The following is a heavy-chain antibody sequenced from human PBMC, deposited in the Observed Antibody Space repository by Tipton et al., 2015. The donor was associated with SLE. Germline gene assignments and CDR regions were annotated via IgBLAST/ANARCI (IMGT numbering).Heavy chain of an antibody. V-gene: IGHV4-59*01. J-gene: IGHJ4*02. CDR2: IYYSWNA. CDR1: GGSISDYY. CDR3: ARGDTGDDYFDN. D-gene: IGHD7-27*01. Sequence: TLSLTCTVSGGSISDYYWSWIRQPPGKGLEWIGYIYYSWNANYNPSLKSRVTISVDTSTNQFSLKLSSVTAADTAVYYCARGDTGDDYFDNWGQGTLVTVSS.